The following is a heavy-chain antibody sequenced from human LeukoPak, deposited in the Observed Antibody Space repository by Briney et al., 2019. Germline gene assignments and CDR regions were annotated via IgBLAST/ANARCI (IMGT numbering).Heavy chain of an antibody. Sequence: PSETLSLTCSVSGGSISIYYWSWIRQPPGKGLEWTGYVYNSGSTDYNPSLKSRVTISVDTSKNQFSLKVNSVTASDTAVYYCVRDRELYYWGQGILVTVSS. CDR2: VYNSGST. V-gene: IGHV4-59*01. CDR1: GGSISIYY. D-gene: IGHD1-26*01. J-gene: IGHJ4*02. CDR3: VRDRELYY.